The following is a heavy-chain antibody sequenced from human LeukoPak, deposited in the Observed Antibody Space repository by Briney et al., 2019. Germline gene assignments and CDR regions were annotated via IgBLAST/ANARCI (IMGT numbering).Heavy chain of an antibody. CDR3: ARDLVVVAATVGAFDI. J-gene: IGHJ3*02. CDR1: GFTFSSYS. V-gene: IGHV3-21*01. CDR2: IGSSSSYI. D-gene: IGHD2-15*01. Sequence: GGSLRLSCAASGFTFSSYSMNWVRQAPGKGLEWVSSIGSSSSYIYYADSVKGRFTISRDNAKNPLYLQMNSLRAEDTAVYYCARDLVVVAATVGAFDIWGQGTMVTVSS.